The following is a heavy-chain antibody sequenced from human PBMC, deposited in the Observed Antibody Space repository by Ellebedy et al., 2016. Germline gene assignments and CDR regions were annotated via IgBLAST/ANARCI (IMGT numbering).Heavy chain of an antibody. V-gene: IGHV3-74*01. D-gene: IGHD5/OR15-5a*01. CDR3: ARGVYGDS. Sequence: HTGGSLRLSCAASGFTLSSYWMYWDRQAPGKGLAWVSRIKGDGSGTSYADSVKGRFTISRDNAKNTLYLQMDSLGAEDTAVYFCARGVYGDSWGQGTLVIVSS. CDR1: GFTLSSYW. CDR2: IKGDGSGT. J-gene: IGHJ4*02.